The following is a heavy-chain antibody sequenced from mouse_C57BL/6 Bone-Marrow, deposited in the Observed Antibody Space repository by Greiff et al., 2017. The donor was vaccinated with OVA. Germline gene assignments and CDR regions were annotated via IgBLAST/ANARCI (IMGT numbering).Heavy chain of an antibody. V-gene: IGHV1-50*01. CDR1: GYTFTSYW. D-gene: IGHD1-1*01. J-gene: IGHJ2*01. Sequence: QVQLQQPGAELVKPGASVKLSCKASGYTFTSYWMQWVNQRPGQGLEWIGEIDPSDSYTNYNQKFKGKATLTVDTSSSTAYMQLSSLTSEDSAVYYCARLTGSSYPYYFDYWGQGTTLTVSS. CDR2: IDPSDSYT. CDR3: ARLTGSSYPYYFDY.